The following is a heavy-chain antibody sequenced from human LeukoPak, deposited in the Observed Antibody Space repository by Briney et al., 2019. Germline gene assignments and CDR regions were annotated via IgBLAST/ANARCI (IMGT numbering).Heavy chain of an antibody. Sequence: VASVRVSCEASGYTFTSYGISWVRQAPGQGLEWMGWISAYNGNTNYAQKLQGRVTMTTDTSTSTAYMELRSLRSDDTAVYYCARDGCSSTSCFFDYWGQGTLVTVSS. V-gene: IGHV1-18*01. CDR3: ARDGCSSTSCFFDY. D-gene: IGHD2-2*01. CDR2: ISAYNGNT. CDR1: GYTFTSYG. J-gene: IGHJ4*02.